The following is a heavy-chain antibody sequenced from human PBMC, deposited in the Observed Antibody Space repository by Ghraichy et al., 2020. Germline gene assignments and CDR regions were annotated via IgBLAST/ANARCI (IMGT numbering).Heavy chain of an antibody. CDR2: ISYSGNT. Sequence: TLSLTCTVSGGSIISSRYYWGWIRQPPGKGLEWIGSISYSGNTYYNPSLKSRVIMAVDMSKNQFSLKLSSVTAADGAVYYCARQRGRIYNESSGNFDYWGQGTLVTVSS. CDR1: GGSIISSRYY. V-gene: IGHV4-39*01. CDR3: ARQRGRIYNESSGNFDY. D-gene: IGHD3-22*01. J-gene: IGHJ4*02.